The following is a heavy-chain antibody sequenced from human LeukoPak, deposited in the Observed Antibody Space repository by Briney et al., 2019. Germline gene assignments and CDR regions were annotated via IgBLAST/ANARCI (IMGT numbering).Heavy chain of an antibody. CDR3: ARERKQVVLLGRRVDYYYMDV. V-gene: IGHV3-30*04. J-gene: IGHJ6*03. D-gene: IGHD2-8*02. CDR1: EFTFSTYA. Sequence: PGRSLRLSCAASEFTFSTYAMHWVRQAPGKGLEWVAIISYDKSNKYYADSAKGRFTISRDNSKNTLYLQMNSLRAEDTAVYYCARERKQVVLLGRRVDYYYMDVWGKGTTVTVSS. CDR2: ISYDKSNK.